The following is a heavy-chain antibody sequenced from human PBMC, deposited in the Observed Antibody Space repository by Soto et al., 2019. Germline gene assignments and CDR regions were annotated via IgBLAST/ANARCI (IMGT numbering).Heavy chain of an antibody. Sequence: EVQLLESGGGLVQPGGSLRLSCAASGFTFSNYAISWVRQAPGKGLEWVSIISGSGDTPYYADSVKGRFTISRDNSRNTLYLQMNSLRAGDSAKYYCVKEGTSGLYYFDYWGPGTLVTVSS. V-gene: IGHV3-23*01. CDR1: GFTFSNYA. CDR3: VKEGTSGLYYFDY. D-gene: IGHD6-19*01. J-gene: IGHJ4*02. CDR2: ISGSGDTP.